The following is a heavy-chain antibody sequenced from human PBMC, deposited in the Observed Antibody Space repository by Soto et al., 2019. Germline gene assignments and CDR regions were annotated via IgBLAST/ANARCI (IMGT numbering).Heavy chain of an antibody. Sequence: QVQLQQWGAGLLKPSETLSLTCAVYGGSFSGYYWSWIRQPPGKGLEWIGEINHSGSTNYNPSLKSRVTISVDTSKNQFSLKLSSVTAAATAVYYCARGAIFGVVTIGGDYWGQGTLVTVSS. CDR2: INHSGST. J-gene: IGHJ4*02. D-gene: IGHD3-3*01. V-gene: IGHV4-34*01. CDR1: GGSFSGYY. CDR3: ARGAIFGVVTIGGDY.